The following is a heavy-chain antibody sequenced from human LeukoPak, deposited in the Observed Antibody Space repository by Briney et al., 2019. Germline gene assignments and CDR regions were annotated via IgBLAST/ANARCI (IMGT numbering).Heavy chain of an antibody. D-gene: IGHD3-10*01. V-gene: IGHV1-2*02. J-gene: IGHJ4*02. CDR1: GYTFTGYY. CDR3: ARDHNYYGSGNDY. Sequence: PGASVKVSCKASGYTFTGYYMHWVRQAPGQGLEWMGWINPNSGGTNYAQKFQGRVTMTRDTSISTAYMELSRLRSDDTAVYYCARDHNYYGSGNDYWGQGTLVTVSS. CDR2: INPNSGGT.